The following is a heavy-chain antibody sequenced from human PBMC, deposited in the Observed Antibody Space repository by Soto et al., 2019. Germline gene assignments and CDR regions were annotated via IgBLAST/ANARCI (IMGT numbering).Heavy chain of an antibody. CDR1: GASISGFY. V-gene: IGHV4-4*07. Sequence: SETLSLTCRVSGASISGFYWTWIRQPAGRRLEWLGHLYTNGSTNYNPSLKGRVTMSVDTSKNQFSLRLSSVTAADTAVYYCAREGYKNYYYGMDVWGQGTPVTVSS. CDR3: AREGYKNYYYGMDV. CDR2: LYTNGST. J-gene: IGHJ6*02. D-gene: IGHD5-12*01.